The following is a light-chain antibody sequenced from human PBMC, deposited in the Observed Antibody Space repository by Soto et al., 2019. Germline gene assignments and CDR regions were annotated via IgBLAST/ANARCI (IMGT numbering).Light chain of an antibody. J-gene: IGLJ2*01. CDR3: SPFAGNNPLV. Sequence: QSALTQPPSASGSPGQSVTISCTGTSSDVGGYNYVSWYQQHPGKAPKLMISEVSKRPSGVPDRFSGSKSGNTASLTVSGLQAEDEADYYCSPFAGNNPLVFGGGTKLTVL. CDR1: SSDVGGYNY. V-gene: IGLV2-8*01. CDR2: EVS.